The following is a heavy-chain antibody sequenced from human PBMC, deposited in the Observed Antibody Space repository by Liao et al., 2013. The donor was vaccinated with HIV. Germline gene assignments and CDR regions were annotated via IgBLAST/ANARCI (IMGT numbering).Heavy chain of an antibody. D-gene: IGHD2/OR15-2a*01. CDR2: IHFNGVT. CDR1: GASISSGSYY. J-gene: IGHJ6*03. Sequence: QVQLQESGPGLVKPSQTLSLTCTVSGASISSGSYYWSWIRQPAGKGLEWIGRIHFNGVTYYNPSLKSRVTISIDTSKNRFSLRLSSVTAADTALYSCARTLLXLSRRRYYHYYMDAWGKGTTVSVSS. CDR3: ARTLLXLSRRRYYHYYMDA. V-gene: IGHV4-61*02.